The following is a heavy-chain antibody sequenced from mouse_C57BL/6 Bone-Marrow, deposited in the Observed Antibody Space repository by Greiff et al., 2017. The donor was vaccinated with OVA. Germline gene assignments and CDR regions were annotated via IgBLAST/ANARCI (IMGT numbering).Heavy chain of an antibody. Sequence: VQLQQSGADLAKPGASVKLSCKASGFTFTSYWMHWVKQRPGQGLECIGYINPSSGYTKYNQKFKDKATLTADKSSSTVYMQRSSLKYEDSAVYDCARTTVVSDYWGQGTSVTVSS. CDR2: INPSSGYT. CDR1: GFTFTSYW. CDR3: ARTTVVSDY. J-gene: IGHJ4*01. D-gene: IGHD1-1*01. V-gene: IGHV1-7*01.